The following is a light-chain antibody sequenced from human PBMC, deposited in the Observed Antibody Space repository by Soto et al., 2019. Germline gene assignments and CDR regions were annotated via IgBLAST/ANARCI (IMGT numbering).Light chain of an antibody. CDR1: QSISKY. CDR2: AAS. Sequence: DIQMTQSPTSLSASVGDRVIMTCHASQSISKYVNWYQQKPGKAPNLVIYAASNLQSGVPSRFSGSGSGTDFTLTLSSLQPEDFATYYCQQTYSIPGTFGQGTKVDIK. CDR3: QQTYSIPGT. J-gene: IGKJ1*01. V-gene: IGKV1-39*01.